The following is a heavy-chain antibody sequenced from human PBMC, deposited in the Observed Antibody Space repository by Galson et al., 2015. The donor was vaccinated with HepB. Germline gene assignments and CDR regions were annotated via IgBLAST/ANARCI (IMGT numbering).Heavy chain of an antibody. CDR1: GFTFRTYS. Sequence: SLRLSCAASGFTFRTYSMNWVRQAPGKGLEWVSCISTTGRYTYYADSVKGRITISRDNAKNSLYLQMNSLRAEDTAVYYCAADTTGWHYFYYWGQGTLVTVSS. CDR3: AADTTGWHYFYY. D-gene: IGHD1-1*01. J-gene: IGHJ4*02. V-gene: IGHV3-21*01. CDR2: ISTTGRYT.